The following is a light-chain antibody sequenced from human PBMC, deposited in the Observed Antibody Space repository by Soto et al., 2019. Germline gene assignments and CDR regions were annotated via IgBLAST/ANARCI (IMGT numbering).Light chain of an antibody. Sequence: QSALTQPPSASGTPGQRVTIPCSGSSSNIGSNTVNWYQQLPGTAPKLRIYSNNQRPSGVPDRFSGSKSGTSASLAISGLQSEDEADYYCAAWDDSLNGLVFGGGTKVTVL. V-gene: IGLV1-44*01. J-gene: IGLJ2*01. CDR1: SSNIGSNT. CDR2: SNN. CDR3: AAWDDSLNGLV.